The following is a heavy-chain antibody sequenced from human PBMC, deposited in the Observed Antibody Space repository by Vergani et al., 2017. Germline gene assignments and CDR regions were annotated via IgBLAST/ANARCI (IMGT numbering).Heavy chain of an antibody. CDR1: GFTFSSYA. D-gene: IGHD5-24*01. CDR2: ISGSGGST. Sequence: EVQLLESGGGLVQPGGSLRLSCAASGFTFSSYAMSWVRQAPGKGLEWVSAISGSGGSTYYADSVKGRFTISRDNSKNTLYLQMNSLRAEDTAVYYCAKDHLAMATITPYQLDWFDHWGQGTLVTVSS. V-gene: IGHV3-23*01. CDR3: AKDHLAMATITPYQLDWFDH. J-gene: IGHJ5*02.